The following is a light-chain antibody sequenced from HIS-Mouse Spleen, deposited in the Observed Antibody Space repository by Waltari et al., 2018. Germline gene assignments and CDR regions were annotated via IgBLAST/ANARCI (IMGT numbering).Light chain of an antibody. V-gene: IGKV2-29*03. CDR2: EVS. Sequence: DIVMTQTPLSLSVTPGQPASISCKSSQSLLHSDGKTYLYWYLQKPGQSPQLLIYEVSSRCSGVPDRFSGGGSGTDFTLKISRVEAEDVGVYYCMQGIHLPRHTFGQGTKLEIK. CDR3: MQGIHLPRHT. J-gene: IGKJ2*01. CDR1: QSLLHSDGKTY.